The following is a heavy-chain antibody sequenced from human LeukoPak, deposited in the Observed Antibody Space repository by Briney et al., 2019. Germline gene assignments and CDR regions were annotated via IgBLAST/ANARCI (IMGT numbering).Heavy chain of an antibody. V-gene: IGHV3-23*01. D-gene: IGHD1-26*01. Sequence: GGSLRLSCAASGFIFSNYAIHWVRQAPGKGLEWVSAIRGSGDRTHYADSVKGRFTISRDNSKNTLYLQMNSLRAEDTAVYYCAKDSKIVGATFRSYHYMDVWGKGTAVTVSS. CDR3: AKDSKIVGATFRSYHYMDV. CDR1: GFIFSNYA. J-gene: IGHJ6*03. CDR2: IRGSGDRT.